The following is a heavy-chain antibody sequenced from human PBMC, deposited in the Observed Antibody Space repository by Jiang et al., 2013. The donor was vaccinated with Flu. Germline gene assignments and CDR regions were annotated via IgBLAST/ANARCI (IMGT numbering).Heavy chain of an antibody. CDR3: VRDVGSVARQYHMDV. D-gene: IGHD3-10*01. V-gene: IGHV3-21*01. Sequence: APGRGLEWVSSISSSSNYIYYADSVKGRFTISRDNAKNSLYVQMNSLRAEDTAVYYCVRDVGSVARQYHMDVWGQGTTVTVSS. J-gene: IGHJ6*02. CDR2: ISSSSNYI.